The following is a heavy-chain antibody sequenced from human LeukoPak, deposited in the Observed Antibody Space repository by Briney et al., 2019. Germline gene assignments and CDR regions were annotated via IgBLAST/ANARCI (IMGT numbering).Heavy chain of an antibody. CDR2: IWSDATNR. J-gene: IGHJ4*01. CDR1: GFIFSHYG. Sequence: GKSLRLSCAASGFIFSHYGMHWVRQAPGKGLEWVAVIWSDATNRFYGASVKGRFTISRDNSQNTVFLQMNSLRAEDTAIYYCARDAQRGFDYSNSLEYWGHGTLVIVSS. V-gene: IGHV3-33*01. D-gene: IGHD4-11*01. CDR3: ARDAQRGFDYSNSLEY.